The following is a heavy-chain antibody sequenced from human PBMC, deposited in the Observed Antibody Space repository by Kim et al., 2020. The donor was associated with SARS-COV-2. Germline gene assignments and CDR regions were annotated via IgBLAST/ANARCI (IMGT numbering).Heavy chain of an antibody. CDR2: IKEDGRDT. J-gene: IGHJ4*02. V-gene: IGHV3-7*01. D-gene: IGHD3-22*01. CDR1: GFAFSTSW. CDR3: ARDPYDSSGYGAFDY. Sequence: GESLRLSCVGSGFAFSTSWMTWVRQVPGKGLEWVANIKEDGRDTYYVDSVKGRFTISRDNAKSSVYLQMNSLRAEDTAVYYCARDPYDSSGYGAFDYWGQ.